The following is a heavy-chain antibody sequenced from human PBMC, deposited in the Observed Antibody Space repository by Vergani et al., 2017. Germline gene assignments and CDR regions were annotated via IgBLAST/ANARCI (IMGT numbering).Heavy chain of an antibody. J-gene: IGHJ4*02. D-gene: IGHD1-1*01. V-gene: IGHV3-21*01. Sequence: EVQLVESGGGLVKPGGSLRLSCAASGFTFSSYSMNWVRQAPGKGLGWVSSISSSSSYIYYADSVKGRFTISRDNAKNSLYLQMNSLRAEDTAVYYCAREKMKTGSLDYWGQGTLVTVSS. CDR1: GFTFSSYS. CDR2: ISSSSSYI. CDR3: AREKMKTGSLDY.